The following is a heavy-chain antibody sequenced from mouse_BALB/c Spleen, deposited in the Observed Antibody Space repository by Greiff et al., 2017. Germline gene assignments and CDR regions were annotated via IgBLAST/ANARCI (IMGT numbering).Heavy chain of an antibody. J-gene: IGHJ1*01. CDR1: GYSITSDYA. CDR3: ARYIYGNYWYFDV. CDR2: ISYSGST. V-gene: IGHV3-2*02. D-gene: IGHD2-1*01. Sequence: EVQRVESGPGLVKPSQSLSLTCTVTGYSITSDYAWNWIRQFPGNKLEWMGYISYSGSTSYNPSLKSRISITRDTSKNQFFLQLNSVTTEDTATYYCARYIYGNYWYFDVWGAGTTVTVSS.